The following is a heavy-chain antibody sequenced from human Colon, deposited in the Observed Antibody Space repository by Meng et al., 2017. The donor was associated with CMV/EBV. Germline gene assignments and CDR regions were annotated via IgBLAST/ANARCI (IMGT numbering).Heavy chain of an antibody. CDR2: ISYDGSNK. J-gene: IGHJ4*02. D-gene: IGHD6-13*01. CDR1: GFTFSSYA. V-gene: IGHV3-30-3*01. CDR3: ARDRQLVPFDY. Sequence: SCADSGFTFSSYAMHWVRQAPGKGLEWVAVISYDGSNKYYADSVKGRFTISRDNSKNTLYLQMNSLRAEDTAVYYCARDRQLVPFDYWGQGTLVTVSS.